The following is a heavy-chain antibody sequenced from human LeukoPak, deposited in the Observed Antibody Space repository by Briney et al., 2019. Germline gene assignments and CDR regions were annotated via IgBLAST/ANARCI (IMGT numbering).Heavy chain of an antibody. CDR3: ARDKLPLSAFDI. D-gene: IGHD2-15*01. J-gene: IGHJ3*02. CDR2: IIPILGIA. V-gene: IGHV1-69*04. CDR1: GGTFSSYA. Sequence: GASVKVSCKASGGTFSSYAISWVRQAPGQGLEWMGRIIPILGIANYAQKFQGRVTITADESTSTAYMELSSLRSEDTAVYYCARDKLPLSAFDIWGQGTMVTV.